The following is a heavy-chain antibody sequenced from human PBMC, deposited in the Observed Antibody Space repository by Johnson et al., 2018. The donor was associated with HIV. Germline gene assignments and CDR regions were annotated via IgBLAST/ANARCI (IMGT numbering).Heavy chain of an antibody. CDR3: ARQYSSSWYLNSDAFDI. CDR2: IRYDGSNK. CDR1: GFSFSSYG. Sequence: QVQLVESGGGVVQPGGALRLSCAASGFSFSSYGMHWVRQAPGKGLEWVAFIRYDGSNKYYADSVKGRFTISRDNSKNTLYLQMNSLRAEDTAVYYCARQYSSSWYLNSDAFDIWGQGTMVTVSS. J-gene: IGHJ3*02. D-gene: IGHD6-13*01. V-gene: IGHV3-33*01.